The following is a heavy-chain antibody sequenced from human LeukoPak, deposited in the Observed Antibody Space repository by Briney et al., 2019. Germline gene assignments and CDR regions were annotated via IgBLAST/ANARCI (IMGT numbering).Heavy chain of an antibody. CDR2: IESDGTRT. V-gene: IGHV3-74*03. CDR1: GITLSDYW. J-gene: IGHJ6*02. D-gene: IGHD2-2*03. Sequence: GGSLRLSCAASGITLSDYWMYWVRQGPGKGLVHVSRIESDGTRTVYADSVKGRFTISRDNAKNTMYLQMNSLRAEDTAVYYCVRGGHKLDIETSRYYYGLDVWSQGTTVTVSS. CDR3: VRGGHKLDIETSRYYYGLDV.